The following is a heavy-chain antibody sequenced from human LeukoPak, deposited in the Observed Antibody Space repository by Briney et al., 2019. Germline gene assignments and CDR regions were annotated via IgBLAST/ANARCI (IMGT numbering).Heavy chain of an antibody. CDR2: ISSSSSYI. J-gene: IGHJ4*02. Sequence: GGSLRLSCAASGFTFSSYSMNWVRQAPGKGLEWVSSISSSSSYIYYADSVKGRFTISRDNSKNTLYLQMNSLRAEDTALYYCARVASNYDFDYWGQGTLVSVSS. V-gene: IGHV3-21*04. CDR1: GFTFSSYS. CDR3: ARVASNYDFDY. D-gene: IGHD4-11*01.